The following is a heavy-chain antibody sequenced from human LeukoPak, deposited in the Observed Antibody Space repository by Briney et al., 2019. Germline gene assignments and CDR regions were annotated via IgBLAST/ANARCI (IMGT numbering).Heavy chain of an antibody. D-gene: IGHD6-19*01. CDR3: AKSMPVAGISPFDY. CDR2: INLNSGGT. CDR1: GYTFTGYY. Sequence: GASVKVSCKASGYTFTGYYMHWVRQAPGQGLEWMGWINLNSGGTNYAQKFQGRVTMTRDTSISTAYMELSRLRSDDTAVYYCAKSMPVAGISPFDYWGQGTLVTVPS. V-gene: IGHV1-2*02. J-gene: IGHJ4*02.